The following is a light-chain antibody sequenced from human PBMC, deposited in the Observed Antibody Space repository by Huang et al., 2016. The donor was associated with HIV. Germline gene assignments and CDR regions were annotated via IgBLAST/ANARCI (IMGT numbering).Light chain of an antibody. V-gene: IGKV3-11*01. CDR1: HSLGGN. J-gene: IGKJ4*01. Sequence: EIVLTQSPATLSLSPGESAALFCRASHSLGGNLAWYQQKPGQAPRLLIYDTSKRATGIPARCAGSGSGTDYPLTISSLEPEDLAVYYCQQRSDWPLTFGGGTKVDIK. CDR3: QQRSDWPLT. CDR2: DTS.